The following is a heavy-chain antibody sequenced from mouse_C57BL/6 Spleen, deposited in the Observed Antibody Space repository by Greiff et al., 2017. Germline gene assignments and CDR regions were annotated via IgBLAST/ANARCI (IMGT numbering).Heavy chain of an antibody. D-gene: IGHD2-4*01. Sequence: VQLQQPGAELVKPGASVKLSCKASGYTFTSYWMPWVKQRPGQGLAWIGEIDPSDSYTNYNQKFKGKATLTVDTSSSTAYMQLSSLTSEDSAVYYCARRDYYDCVAYWGQGTLVTVSA. CDR3: ARRDYYDCVAY. CDR2: IDPSDSYT. CDR1: GYTFTSYW. V-gene: IGHV1-50*01. J-gene: IGHJ3*01.